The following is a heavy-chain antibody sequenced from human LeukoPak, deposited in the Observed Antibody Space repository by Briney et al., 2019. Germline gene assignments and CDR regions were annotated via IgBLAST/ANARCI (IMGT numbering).Heavy chain of an antibody. CDR3: ARRTTTVDYYYYYYYMDV. CDR1: GFTFSSYA. Sequence: GGSLRLSCAASGFTFSSYAMSWVRQAPGKGLEWVSAISGSGGSTYYADSVKGRFTISRDNSKNTLYLQMNSLRAEDTAVYYCARRTTTVDYYYYYYYMDVWGKGTTVTISS. CDR2: ISGSGGST. V-gene: IGHV3-23*01. J-gene: IGHJ6*03. D-gene: IGHD4-23*01.